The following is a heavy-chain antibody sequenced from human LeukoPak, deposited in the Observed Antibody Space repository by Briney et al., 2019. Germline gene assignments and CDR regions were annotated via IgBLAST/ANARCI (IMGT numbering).Heavy chain of an antibody. V-gene: IGHV4-38-2*02. D-gene: IGHD3-10*01. CDR1: GYSISSGYY. CDR2: IYHSGST. CDR3: ARDSMVRGVLSAFDI. Sequence: SETLSLTCTVSGYSISSGYYWGWIRQPPGKGLEWIGSIYHSGSTYYNPSLKSRVNMSLDTSKNQFSLNLSSVTAADTAVYYCARDSMVRGVLSAFDIWGQGTMVTVSS. J-gene: IGHJ3*02.